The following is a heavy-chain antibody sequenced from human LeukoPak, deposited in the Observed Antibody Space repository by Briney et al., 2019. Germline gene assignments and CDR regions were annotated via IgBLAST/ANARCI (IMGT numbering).Heavy chain of an antibody. CDR1: GGSISSSSYY. Sequence: PSETLSLTCTVSGGSISSSSYYWGWIRQPPGKGLEWIGSIYYSGSTYYNPSLKSRVTISVDTSKNQFSLKLSSVTAADTAVYYCARRSSSWFYMDVWGKGTTVTVSS. CDR2: IYYSGST. V-gene: IGHV4-39*07. CDR3: ARRSSSWFYMDV. J-gene: IGHJ6*03. D-gene: IGHD6-13*01.